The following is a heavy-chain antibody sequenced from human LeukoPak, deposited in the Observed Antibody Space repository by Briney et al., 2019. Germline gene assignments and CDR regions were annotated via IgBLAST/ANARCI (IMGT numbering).Heavy chain of an antibody. CDR3: ARGPTRYYFDY. CDR1: GGSLTSFY. Sequence: PSETLSPPCSGSGGSLTSFYWGLIRESPGEGVEWIGYIYYSGSTAYNPSLKNRVTISVDTSKNQFSLNLTSVTAADTAFYYCARGPTRYYFDYWGQGTVVTVSS. V-gene: IGHV4-59*01. J-gene: IGHJ4*02. CDR2: IYYSGST. D-gene: IGHD3-3*01.